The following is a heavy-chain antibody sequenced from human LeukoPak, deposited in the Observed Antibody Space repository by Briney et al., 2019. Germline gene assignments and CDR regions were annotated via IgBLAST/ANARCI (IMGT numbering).Heavy chain of an antibody. V-gene: IGHV3-9*03. CDR2: ISWNSGSI. J-gene: IGHJ4*02. CDR3: AKDSDYVWGSYRSSFDY. CDR1: GFTFSSYS. Sequence: GGSLRLSCTAYGFTFSSYSMHWVRQAPGKGLEWVTGISWNSGSIGYADSVKGRFTISRDNAKNSLYLQMNSLRAEDMALYYCAKDSDYVWGSYRSSFDYWGQGTLVTVSS. D-gene: IGHD3-16*02.